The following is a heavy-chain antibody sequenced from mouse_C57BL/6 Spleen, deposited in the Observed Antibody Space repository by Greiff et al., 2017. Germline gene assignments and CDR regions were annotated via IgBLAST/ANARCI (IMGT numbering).Heavy chain of an antibody. CDR2: INPYNGGT. V-gene: IGHV1-19*01. CDR3: ARGGNGGIAY. Sequence: EVQLQQSGPVLVKPGASVKMSCKASGYTFTDYYMNWVKQSHGKSLEWIGVINPYNGGTSYNQKFKGKATFTVDKSSSTAYMELNSLTSEDSAVYYCARGGNGGIAYWGQGTLVTVSA. CDR1: GYTFTDYY. D-gene: IGHD2-1*01. J-gene: IGHJ3*01.